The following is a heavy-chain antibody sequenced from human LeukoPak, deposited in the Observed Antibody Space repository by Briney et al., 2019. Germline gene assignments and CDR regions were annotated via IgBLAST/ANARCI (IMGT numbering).Heavy chain of an antibody. J-gene: IGHJ4*02. CDR2: IIPIFGTA. CDR1: GGTFSSYA. CDR3: ARLNLDSGGSWYYFDY. Sequence: SVKVSCKASGGTFSSYAISWVRQAPGQGLEWMGRIIPIFGTANYAQKFQGRVTITTDESTSTAYMELSSLRSEDTAVYYCARLNLDSGGSWYYFDYWAREPWSPSPQ. D-gene: IGHD2-15*01. V-gene: IGHV1-69*05.